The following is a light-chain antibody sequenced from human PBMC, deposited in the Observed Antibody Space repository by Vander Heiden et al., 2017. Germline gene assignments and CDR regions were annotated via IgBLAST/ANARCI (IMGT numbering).Light chain of an antibody. CDR1: QGLLYRSNNENY. CDR3: QLYFPSPPT. V-gene: IGKV4-1*01. J-gene: IGKJ1*01. Sequence: TGLTQSPDPLAVTLGEWATLNCKSIQGLLYRSNNENYLSWYQPKAGQLPRLLSSWASTRESVVPDRFSGSGSGTDFTLTISGLQAEDVAVYYCQLYFPSPPTFVQGTRVEIK. CDR2: WAS.